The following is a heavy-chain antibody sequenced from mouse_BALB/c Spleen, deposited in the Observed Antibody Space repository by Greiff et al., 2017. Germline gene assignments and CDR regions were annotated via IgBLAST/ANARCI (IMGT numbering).Heavy chain of an antibody. CDR2: IWGDGST. J-gene: IGHJ3*01. Sequence: QVQLKESGPGLVAPSQSLSITCTVSGFSLTGYGVNWVRQPPGKGLEWLGMIWGDGSTDYNSALKSRLSISKDNSKSQVFLKMNSLQTDDTARYYCARDEGANTTATWRAWFAYWGQGTLVTVSA. D-gene: IGHD1-2*01. CDR3: ARDEGANTTATWRAWFAY. CDR1: GFSLTGYG. V-gene: IGHV2-6-7*01.